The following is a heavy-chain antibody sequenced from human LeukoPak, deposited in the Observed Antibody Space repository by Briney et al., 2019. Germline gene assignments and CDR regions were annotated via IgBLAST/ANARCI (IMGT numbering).Heavy chain of an antibody. D-gene: IGHD3-10*01. CDR1: GGSISSGGYY. CDR3: ARVGGFGNWYFDL. CDR2: IYYSGST. V-gene: IGHV4-31*03. J-gene: IGHJ2*01. Sequence: TSETLSLTCTVSGGSISSGGYYWSWIRQHPGKGLEWIGYIYYSGSTYYNPSLKSRVTISVDTFKNQFSLKLSSVTAADTAVYYCARVGGFGNWYFDLWGRGTLVTVSS.